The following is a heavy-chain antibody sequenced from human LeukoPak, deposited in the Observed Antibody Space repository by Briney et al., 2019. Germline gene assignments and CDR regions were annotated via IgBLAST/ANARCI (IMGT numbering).Heavy chain of an antibody. J-gene: IGHJ4*02. CDR3: TTGPEHIVVVTAILAY. CDR1: GFTFSNAW. Sequence: GGSLRLSCVASGFTFSNAWMSWVRQAPGKGLEWVGRIKSKTGGGTTDYAAPVKGRFTISRDDSKNTLYLQMNSLKTEDTAVYYCTTGPEHIVVVTAILAYWGQGTLVTVSS. CDR2: IKSKTGGGTT. V-gene: IGHV3-15*01. D-gene: IGHD2-21*02.